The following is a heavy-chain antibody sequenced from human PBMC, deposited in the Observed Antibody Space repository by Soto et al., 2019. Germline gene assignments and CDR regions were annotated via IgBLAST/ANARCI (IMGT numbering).Heavy chain of an antibody. CDR1: GASVNTGDYY. V-gene: IGHV4-30-4*01. D-gene: IGHD1-7*01. CDR2: IFYSGDT. Sequence: VQLQGSGPGLVKPSQTLSLTCTVSGASVNTGDYYWSYIRQSPGTGLEWLGYIFYSGDTYYNPSRKRRATISLNTSRNQISLTLTSVTDADTAVYFCVGTGTTDDFWGQGTLVTVSS. J-gene: IGHJ1*01. CDR3: VGTGTTDDF.